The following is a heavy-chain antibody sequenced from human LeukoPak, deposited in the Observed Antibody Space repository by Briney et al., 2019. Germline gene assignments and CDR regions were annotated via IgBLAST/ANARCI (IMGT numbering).Heavy chain of an antibody. D-gene: IGHD2-21*01. Sequence: GGSLRLSCAASGFTFSSYGMHWVRQAPGKGLEWVAVIWYDGSNKYYADSVKGRFTISRDNAKKSLYLLMNSLRPQDTAVYFCVRGDWYFESWGQGTLVTVSS. J-gene: IGHJ4*02. CDR3: VRGDWYFES. CDR2: IWYDGSNK. CDR1: GFTFSSYG. V-gene: IGHV3-33*03.